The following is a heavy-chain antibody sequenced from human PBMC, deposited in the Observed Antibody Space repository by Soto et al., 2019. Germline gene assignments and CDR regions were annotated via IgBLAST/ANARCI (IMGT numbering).Heavy chain of an antibody. CDR1: GGSFSGYY. J-gene: IGHJ4*02. D-gene: IGHD3-3*01. Sequence: QVQLQQWGAGLLKPSETLSLTCAVYGGSFSGYYWSWIRQPPGKGLEWIGEINHSGSTNYNPSLKSRVTISVDTSKNQFSLKLSSVTAADTAVYYCARQQRLRFLEWLFFDYWGQGTLVTVSS. V-gene: IGHV4-34*01. CDR2: INHSGST. CDR3: ARQQRLRFLEWLFFDY.